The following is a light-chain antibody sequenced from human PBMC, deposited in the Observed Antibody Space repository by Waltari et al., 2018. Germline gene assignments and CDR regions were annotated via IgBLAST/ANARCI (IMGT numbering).Light chain of an antibody. J-gene: IGLJ2*01. CDR3: AAWDDSLKGVV. CDR1: TSNTGSNA. Sequence: QSVLTQPPSVSEAPRQRVAIPRSGSTSNTGSNAGNWSQQPPGKAPKLLIYFDDLLSSGVSDRFSGSKSGTSASLAISGLQSEDEADYYCAAWDDSLKGVVFGGGTKLTVL. CDR2: FDD. V-gene: IGLV1-36*01.